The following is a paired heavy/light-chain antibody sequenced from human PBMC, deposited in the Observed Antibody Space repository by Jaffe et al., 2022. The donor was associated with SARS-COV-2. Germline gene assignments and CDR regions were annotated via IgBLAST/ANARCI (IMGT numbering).Light chain of an antibody. J-gene: IGKJ5*01. CDR1: QGISSY. Sequence: AIRMTQSPSSFSASTGDRVTITCRASQGISSYLAWYQQKPGKAPKLLIYAASTLQSGVPSRFSGSGSGTDFTLTISCLQSEDFATYYCQQYYSYPLTFGQGTRLEIK. CDR3: QQYYSYPLT. CDR2: AAS. V-gene: IGKV1-8*01.
Heavy chain of an antibody. J-gene: IGHJ5*02. CDR2: ISYDGSNK. V-gene: IGHV3-30*04. Sequence: QVQLVESGGGVVQPGRSLRLSCAASGFTFSSYAMHWVRQAPGKGLEWVAVISYDGSNKYYADSVKGRFTISRDNSKNTLYLQMNSLRAEDTAVYYCARPPELSSGWSKGWFDPWGQGTLVTVSS. CDR3: ARPPELSSGWSKGWFDP. D-gene: IGHD6-19*01. CDR1: GFTFSSYA.